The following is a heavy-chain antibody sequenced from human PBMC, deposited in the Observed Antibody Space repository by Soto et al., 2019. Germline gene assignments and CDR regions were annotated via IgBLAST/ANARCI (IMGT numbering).Heavy chain of an antibody. J-gene: IGHJ5*02. CDR1: GFTFSSDS. D-gene: IGHD3-3*01. V-gene: IGHV3-23*01. CDR2: ISGSGGST. Sequence: GSLRLSCAASGFTFSSDSMSWVRQAPGKGLEWVSAISGSGGSTYYADSVKGRFTISRDNSKNTLYLQMNSLRAEDTAVYYCAKDQSPGVVPNFYPWGQGTLVTVSS. CDR3: AKDQSPGVVPNFYP.